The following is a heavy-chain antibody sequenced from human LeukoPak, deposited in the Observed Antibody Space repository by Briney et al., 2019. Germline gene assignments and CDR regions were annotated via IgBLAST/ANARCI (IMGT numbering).Heavy chain of an antibody. CDR2: ISAYNGNT. CDR3: AREGREPGYYDSSGYSHNWFDP. Sequence: ASVKVSCKASGYTFTSYGISWVRQAPGQGLEWMGWISAYNGNTNYAQKLQGRVTMTTDTSTSTAYMELRSLRSDDTAVYYCAREGREPGYYDSSGYSHNWFDPWGQGTLVTVSS. CDR1: GYTFTSYG. D-gene: IGHD3-22*01. J-gene: IGHJ5*02. V-gene: IGHV1-18*01.